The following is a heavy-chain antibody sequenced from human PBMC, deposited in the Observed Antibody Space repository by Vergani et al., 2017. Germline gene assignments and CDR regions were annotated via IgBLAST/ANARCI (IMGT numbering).Heavy chain of an antibody. CDR2: INWNSDSI. CDR3: VKXIAASGNYWYFDL. V-gene: IGHV3-9*01. D-gene: IGHD6-13*01. J-gene: IGHJ2*01. CDR1: GFTFDDYA. Sequence: EVQLVESEGGLVQPGRSLRLSCAASGFTFDDYAMHWVRQAPGKGLEWVSGINWNSDSIAYADSVKGRFTISRDNAKNSLYLQMNSLRAEDTALYYCVKXIAASGNYWYFDLWGRGTLVTVSS.